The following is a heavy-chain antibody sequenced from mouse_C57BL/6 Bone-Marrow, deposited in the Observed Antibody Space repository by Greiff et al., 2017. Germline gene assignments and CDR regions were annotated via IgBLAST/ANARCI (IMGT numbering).Heavy chain of an antibody. CDR1: GFTFSSYA. CDR2: ISSGGDYI. V-gene: IGHV5-9-1*02. Sequence: EVMLVESGEGLVKPGGSLKLSCAASGFTFSSYAMSWVRQTPEKRLEWVAYISSGGDYIYYADTVKGRFTISRDNARNTLYLQMSSLKSEDTAMYYCTRDRRNYGGLWYFDVWGTGTTVTVSS. J-gene: IGHJ1*03. CDR3: TRDRRNYGGLWYFDV. D-gene: IGHD1-2*01.